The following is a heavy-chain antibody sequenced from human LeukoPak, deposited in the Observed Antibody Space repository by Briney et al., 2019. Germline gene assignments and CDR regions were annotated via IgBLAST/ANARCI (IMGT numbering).Heavy chain of an antibody. CDR1: GYTFTGSY. CDR3: PRVQRILSGGDAFDI. CDR2: INPNSGGT. V-gene: IGHV1-2*02. J-gene: IGHJ3*02. D-gene: IGHD3-10*01. Sequence: ASVKASCTASGYTFTGSYMHSLRQAPGHGLEGMGWINPNSGGTNYAQKFQGRVTMTRDTSISTAYMELSRLRSHDTAVYYCPRVQRILSGGDAFDIWGQGTMVTVSS.